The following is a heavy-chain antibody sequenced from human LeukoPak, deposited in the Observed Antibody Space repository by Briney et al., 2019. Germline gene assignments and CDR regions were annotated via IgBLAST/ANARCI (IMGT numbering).Heavy chain of an antibody. Sequence: SVKVSCKASGGTFSSYAISWVRQALGQGLEWMGGIIPIFGTANYAQKFQGRVTITTDESTSTAYMEPSSLRSEDTAVYYCARGRGAVAPLQSWGQGTLVTVSS. CDR1: GGTFSSYA. J-gene: IGHJ4*02. D-gene: IGHD6-19*01. CDR2: IIPIFGTA. CDR3: ARGRGAVAPLQS. V-gene: IGHV1-69*05.